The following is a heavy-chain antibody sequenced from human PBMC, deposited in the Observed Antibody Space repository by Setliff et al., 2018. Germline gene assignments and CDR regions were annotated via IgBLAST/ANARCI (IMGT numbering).Heavy chain of an antibody. V-gene: IGHV4-61*09. CDR2: WYTSGIT. CDR1: GGSISGGTYY. J-gene: IGHJ4*02. D-gene: IGHD3-10*01. CDR3: ARGQNSYHPGSWGPLYDH. Sequence: ASETLSLTCTVSGGSISGGTYYWTWIRQPAGKGLEWIGHWYTSGITNYNPSLKSQVTISVDTSKNQFSLKLSSVTAADTAVFFCARGQNSYHPGSWGPLYDHWGQGTQVTVS.